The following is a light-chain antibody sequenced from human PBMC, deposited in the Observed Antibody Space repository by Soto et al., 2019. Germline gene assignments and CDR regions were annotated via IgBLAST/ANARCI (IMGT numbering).Light chain of an antibody. CDR1: QSISGT. J-gene: IGKJ1*01. V-gene: IGKV3-15*01. Sequence: KGRNQDTTTLSVSPGGRATLSCMASQSISGTLAWYQQKPGQAPRLLIHGASTRATGFPARFSGSGSGTDFTLTISSLQSEDFAVYYCQQYNNWPWTFGQGTKVDIK. CDR3: QQYNNWPWT. CDR2: GAS.